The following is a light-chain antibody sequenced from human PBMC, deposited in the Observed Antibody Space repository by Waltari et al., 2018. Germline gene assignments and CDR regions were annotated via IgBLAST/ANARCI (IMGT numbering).Light chain of an antibody. CDR3: QSTDSSHTPPLVV. V-gene: IGLV2-11*01. CDR1: SSDIGAYSG. J-gene: IGLJ2*01. Sequence: QSALTQPPSVSKSLGQSVTISCTGTSSDIGAYSGVSWYFQHPGTAPRLLIYDVRKRPPGVSDRFSGSKSGNTASLTISGLQAEDEADYYCQSTDSSHTPPLVVFGEGTKLTVL. CDR2: DVR.